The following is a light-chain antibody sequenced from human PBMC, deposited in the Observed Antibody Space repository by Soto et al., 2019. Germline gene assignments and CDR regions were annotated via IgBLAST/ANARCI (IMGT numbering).Light chain of an antibody. CDR2: KAS. CDR3: QQYKHYASTT. V-gene: IGKV1-5*03. CDR1: ETINGW. J-gene: IGKJ2*01. Sequence: DIQMTQSPSTLSASVGDRVTITCRASETINGWLAWYQQKPGKAPNLLINKASTLESGVPSRFSGSASGTEFTLTISSPQPDDSATYYCQQYKHYASTTFGQGTKLEIK.